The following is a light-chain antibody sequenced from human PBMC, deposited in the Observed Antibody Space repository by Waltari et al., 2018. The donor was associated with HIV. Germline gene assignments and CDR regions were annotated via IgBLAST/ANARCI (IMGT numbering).Light chain of an antibody. CDR1: SSDLDTYNY. CDR2: DAN. V-gene: IGLV2-14*01. CDR3: TSYRSSSTLL. J-gene: IGLJ3*02. Sequence: QSALTQPASVSGSLGQSITISCVGTSSDLDTYNYVSWYQHHPHKAPRLVIYDANTMSSGVPFRFSGSKSGNTASLTISGLQAEDESDYYCTSYRSSSTLLFGVGTKVTVL.